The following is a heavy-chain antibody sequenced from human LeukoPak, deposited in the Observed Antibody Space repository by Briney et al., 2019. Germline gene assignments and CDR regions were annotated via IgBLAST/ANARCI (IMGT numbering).Heavy chain of an antibody. Sequence: GASVKVSCKASGGTFSSYTISWVRQAPGQGLEWMGRIIPILGIANYAQKFQGRVTITVDKSTSTAYMELSSLRSEDTAVYYCARWSLGSSGTNWFDPWGQGTLVTVSS. CDR1: GGTFSSYT. D-gene: IGHD6-19*01. CDR2: IIPILGIA. J-gene: IGHJ5*02. V-gene: IGHV1-69*02. CDR3: ARWSLGSSGTNWFDP.